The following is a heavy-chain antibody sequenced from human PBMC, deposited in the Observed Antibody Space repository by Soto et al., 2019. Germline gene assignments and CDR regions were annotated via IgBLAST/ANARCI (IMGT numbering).Heavy chain of an antibody. J-gene: IGHJ5*01. CDR1: GYSFTHHY. CDR3: ARGTGSSWFDS. D-gene: IGHD6-13*01. CDR2: INTGNGDT. Sequence: ASVKVSCKASGYSFTHHYIHWVRPAPAQRLEWVAWINTGNGDTKTSQNFQGRVTITRDTSASTAYMELSSLTFEDTAVYYCARGTGSSWFDSWGQGTLVTVSS. V-gene: IGHV1-3*04.